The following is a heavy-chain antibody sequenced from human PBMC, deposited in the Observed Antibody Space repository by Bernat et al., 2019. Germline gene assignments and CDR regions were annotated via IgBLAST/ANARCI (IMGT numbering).Heavy chain of an antibody. CDR2: INHSGST. Sequence: QVQLQQWGAGLLKPSETLSLTCAVHGGSFSGYYWSWIRQPPGKGLEWIGEINHSGSTNYNPSLKSRVTISVDTSKNQFSLKLSSVTAADTAVYYCAREQLWIDYWGQGTLVTVSS. CDR1: GGSFSGYY. V-gene: IGHV4-34*01. CDR3: AREQLWIDY. D-gene: IGHD5-18*01. J-gene: IGHJ4*02.